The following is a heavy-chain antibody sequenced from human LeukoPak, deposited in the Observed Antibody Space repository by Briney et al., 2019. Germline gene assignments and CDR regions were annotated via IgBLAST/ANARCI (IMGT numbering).Heavy chain of an antibody. D-gene: IGHD3-10*01. J-gene: IGHJ4*02. Sequence: PSETLSLTCTVSGGSISSGDYYWSWIRQPPGKGLEWIGYIYYSGTTYYNPSLKSRVTISVDTSKNQFSLKLTSVTAADTAVYFCARGPYGSGSYYWGQGTLVTVSS. CDR2: IYYSGTT. V-gene: IGHV4-30-4*01. CDR1: GGSISSGDYY. CDR3: ARGPYGSGSYY.